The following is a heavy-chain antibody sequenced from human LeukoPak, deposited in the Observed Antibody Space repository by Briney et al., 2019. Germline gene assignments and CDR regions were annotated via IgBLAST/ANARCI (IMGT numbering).Heavy chain of an antibody. CDR3: GALDYYDSSGYCR. V-gene: IGHV4-34*01. Sequence: SETLSLTCAAYGGSFSGYYWSWIRQPPGKGLEWVGEINHSGSTNYNPYLKSRVTISVDTSKNQFSLKLSSVAAADTAVYYCGALDYYDSSGYCRWGQGTLVTVSS. D-gene: IGHD3-22*01. CDR2: INHSGST. J-gene: IGHJ4*02. CDR1: GGSFSGYY.